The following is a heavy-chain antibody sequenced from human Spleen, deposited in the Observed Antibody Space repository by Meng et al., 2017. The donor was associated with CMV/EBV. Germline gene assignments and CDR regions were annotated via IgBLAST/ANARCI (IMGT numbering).Heavy chain of an antibody. Sequence: KVSCKGSGYSFTNYWIDWVRQMPGKGLEWMGIIYPGGSETRYSPSFQGQGTISADKSINTAYLQWSSLKASDTAMYYCARHSYDSSGYYSGLDYWGQGTLVTVSS. CDR1: GYSFTNYW. D-gene: IGHD3-22*01. CDR3: ARHSYDSSGYYSGLDY. J-gene: IGHJ4*02. V-gene: IGHV5-51*01. CDR2: IYPGGSET.